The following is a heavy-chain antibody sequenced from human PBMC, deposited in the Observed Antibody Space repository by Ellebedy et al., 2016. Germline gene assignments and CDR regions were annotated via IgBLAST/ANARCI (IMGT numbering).Heavy chain of an antibody. V-gene: IGHV3-23*01. J-gene: IGHJ4*02. CDR3: VRETSV. CDR1: GFTFSNYV. Sequence: LSLTXAASGFTFSNYVMSWVRQSPGKGLEWVSVIGDSAETTFHADSVKGRFTISRDNSKNTLYLQMNSLRAEDTAIYYCVRETSVWGQGTLVTVSS. CDR2: IGDSAETT.